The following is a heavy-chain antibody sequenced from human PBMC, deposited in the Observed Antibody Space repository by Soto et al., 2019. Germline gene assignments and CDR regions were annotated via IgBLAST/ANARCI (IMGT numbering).Heavy chain of an antibody. Sequence: SETLSLTCTVSGGSISSYYWSWIRQPPGKGLEWIGYIYYSGSTNYNPSLKSRVTISVDTSKNQFSLKLSSVTAADTAVYYCARDQGGDILTGYYPDYYYGMDVWGQGTTVTVSS. D-gene: IGHD3-9*01. J-gene: IGHJ6*02. V-gene: IGHV4-59*01. CDR1: GGSISSYY. CDR3: ARDQGGDILTGYYPDYYYGMDV. CDR2: IYYSGST.